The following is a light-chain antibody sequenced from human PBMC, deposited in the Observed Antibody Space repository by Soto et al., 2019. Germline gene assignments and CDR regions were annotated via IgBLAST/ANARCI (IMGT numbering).Light chain of an antibody. Sequence: QSVLTQPASVSGAPGQSIRSSCAGTSSGVGGYNYVSWYQQHPGKAPKLMIYEVSNRPSGVSNRFSGSKSGNTASLTISGLQAEDEADYYCSSYTSSSTLYVFGTGTKVTVL. V-gene: IGLV2-14*01. CDR2: EVS. CDR3: SSYTSSSTLYV. CDR1: SSGVGGYNY. J-gene: IGLJ1*01.